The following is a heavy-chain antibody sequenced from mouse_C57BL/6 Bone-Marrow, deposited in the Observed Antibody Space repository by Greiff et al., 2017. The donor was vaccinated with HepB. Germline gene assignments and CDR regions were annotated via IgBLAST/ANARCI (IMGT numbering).Heavy chain of an antibody. Sequence: EVKLMESGPGLVKPSQTVFLTCTVTGISITTGNYRWSWIRQFPGNKLEWIGYIYYSGTITYNPSLTSRTTITRDTPKNQFFLEMNSLTAEDTATYYCARVNYGSSYYFDYWGQGTTLTVSS. CDR3: ARVNYGSSYYFDY. CDR1: GISITTGNYR. V-gene: IGHV3-5*01. J-gene: IGHJ2*01. CDR2: IYYSGTI. D-gene: IGHD1-1*01.